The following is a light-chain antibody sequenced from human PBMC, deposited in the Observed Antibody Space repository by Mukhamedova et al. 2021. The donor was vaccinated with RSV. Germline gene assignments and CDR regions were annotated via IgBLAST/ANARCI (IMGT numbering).Light chain of an antibody. CDR2: AAS. J-gene: IGKJ4*01. CDR3: LQHNSYPLT. V-gene: IGKV1-17*01. Sequence: WYQRRVHGKAPKRLIYAASSLQSGVPSRFSGSGSVTEFTLTISSLQPEDFATYYCLQHNSYPLTFGGGTKVEIK.